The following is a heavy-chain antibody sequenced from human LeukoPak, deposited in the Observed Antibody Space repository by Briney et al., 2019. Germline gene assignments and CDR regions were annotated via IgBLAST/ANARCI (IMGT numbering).Heavy chain of an antibody. CDR1: GFTFSSYW. J-gene: IGHJ4*02. Sequence: GGSLRLSCAASGFTFSSYWMSWVRQAPGKGLEWVANIKEDGSRNHYVDSVKGRFTISRDNAKNSLYLRMSSLRAEDTAVYYCARQLSGWYDADPYWGQGTLVTVSS. V-gene: IGHV3-7*05. D-gene: IGHD6-19*01. CDR2: IKEDGSRN. CDR3: ARQLSGWYDADPY.